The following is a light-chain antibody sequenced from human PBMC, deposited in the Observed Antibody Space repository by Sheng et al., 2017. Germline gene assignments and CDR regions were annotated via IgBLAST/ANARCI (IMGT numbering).Light chain of an antibody. Sequence: DIVMTQSPDSLAVSLGERATINCKSSQSVLYSFNNKNFLTWYQQKPGQPPKLLIYWASIRESGVPDRFSGSGSGTDFTLTISGLQSQDAAIYFCHQYYGDSSFGGGTRVDI. CDR2: WAS. CDR1: QSVLYSFNNKNF. CDR3: HQYYGDSS. V-gene: IGKV4-1*01. J-gene: IGKJ4*01.